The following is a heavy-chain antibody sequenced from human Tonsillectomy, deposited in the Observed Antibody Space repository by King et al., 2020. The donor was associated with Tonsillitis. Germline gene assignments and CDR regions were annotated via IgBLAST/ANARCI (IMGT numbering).Heavy chain of an antibody. CDR1: GGSISSSSYY. V-gene: IGHV4-39*01. CDR3: AMYEYDSMAYYSHDY. CDR2: IYYSGST. D-gene: IGHD3-22*01. Sequence: QLQESGPGLVKPSETLSLTCTVSGGSISSSSYYWGWIRQPPGKGLEWIGSIYYSGSTYYNPSLKSRVTISVDTSKNQFSLKLSSVTAADTAVYYCAMYEYDSMAYYSHDYWGQGTLVTVSA. J-gene: IGHJ4*02.